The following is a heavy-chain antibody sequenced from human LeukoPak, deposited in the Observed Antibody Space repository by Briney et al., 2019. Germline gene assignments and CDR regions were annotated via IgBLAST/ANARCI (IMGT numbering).Heavy chain of an antibody. V-gene: IGHV4-34*01. Sequence: PSETLSLTCAVYGGSFSGYYWSWIRQPPGKGLEWIGEINHSGSTNYNPSLKSRVTISVDTSKNQFSLKLSSVTAADTAVYYCARDSSSWDRGYFQHWGQGTLVTVSS. D-gene: IGHD6-13*01. CDR2: INHSGST. CDR3: ARDSSSWDRGYFQH. J-gene: IGHJ1*01. CDR1: GGSFSGYY.